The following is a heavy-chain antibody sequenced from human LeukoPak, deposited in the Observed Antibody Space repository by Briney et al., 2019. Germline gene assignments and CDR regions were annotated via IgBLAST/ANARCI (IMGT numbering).Heavy chain of an antibody. V-gene: IGHV3-21*01. CDR2: ISSSSSYI. CDR1: GFTSSSYS. J-gene: IGHJ4*02. Sequence: GGSLRLSCAASGFTSSSYSMNWVRQAPGKGLEWVSSISSSSSYIYYADSVKGRFTISRDNAKNSLYLQMNSLRAEDTAVYHCARDYRSSSKLDYFDYWGQGTLVTVSS. CDR3: ARDYRSSSKLDYFDY. D-gene: IGHD6-13*01.